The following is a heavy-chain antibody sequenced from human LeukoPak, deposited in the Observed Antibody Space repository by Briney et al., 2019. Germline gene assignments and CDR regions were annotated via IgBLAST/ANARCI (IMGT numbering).Heavy chain of an antibody. CDR3: ARVVDEPGIQFDY. J-gene: IGHJ4*02. V-gene: IGHV4-59*01. D-gene: IGHD2-15*01. Sequence: PSETLSLTCTVSGGSISSYHWSWIRQPPGKGLEWIGYIYYSGSTNYNPSLKSRVIISVDTSKNQFSLQLSSVTAADTAVYFCARVVDEPGIQFDYWGQGTLVTVSS. CDR2: IYYSGST. CDR1: GGSISSYH.